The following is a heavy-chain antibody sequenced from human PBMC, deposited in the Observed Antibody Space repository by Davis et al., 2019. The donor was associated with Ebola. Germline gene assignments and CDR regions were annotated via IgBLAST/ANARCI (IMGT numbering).Heavy chain of an antibody. Sequence: SQSPSLTRAIPGDSVSSNSAAWNWIRQSASRGLEWLGRTYYRSKWYTDYAVPVQSRITINPATSKNQFSLHLNSVTPEDTAVYYCARNQNVWYYFDSWGQRTPVTVSS. CDR1: GDSVSSNSAA. CDR3: ARNQNVWYYFDS. CDR2: TYYRSKWYT. J-gene: IGHJ4*02. D-gene: IGHD2-8*02. V-gene: IGHV6-1*01.